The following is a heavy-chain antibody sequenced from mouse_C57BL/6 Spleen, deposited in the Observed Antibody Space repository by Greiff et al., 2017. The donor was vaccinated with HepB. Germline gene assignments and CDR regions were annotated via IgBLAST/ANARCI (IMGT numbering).Heavy chain of an antibody. CDR3: ARGSRLTTVVATDY. CDR2: IHPNSGST. V-gene: IGHV1-64*01. CDR1: GYTFTSYW. Sequence: VQLQQPGAELVKPGASVKLSCKASGYTFTSYWMHWVKQRPGQGLEWIGMIHPNSGSTNYNEKFKSKATLTVDKSSSTAYMQLSSLTSEDAAVYYCARGSRLTTVVATDYWGQGTTLTVSS. D-gene: IGHD1-1*01. J-gene: IGHJ2*01.